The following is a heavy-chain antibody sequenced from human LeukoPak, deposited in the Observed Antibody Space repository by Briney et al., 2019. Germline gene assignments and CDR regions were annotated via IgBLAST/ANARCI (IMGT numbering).Heavy chain of an antibody. CDR3: ARDRAGATSINWFDP. D-gene: IGHD1-26*01. J-gene: IGHJ5*02. CDR2: IYPGDSDT. V-gene: IGHV5-51*01. Sequence: GESLKISCKGSGYRFTSYWIGWVRQMPGKGLEWMGIIYPGDSDTRYSPSFQGQVTISADKSISTAYLQWSSLKASDTAMYYCARDRAGATSINWFDPWGQGTLVTVSS. CDR1: GYRFTSYW.